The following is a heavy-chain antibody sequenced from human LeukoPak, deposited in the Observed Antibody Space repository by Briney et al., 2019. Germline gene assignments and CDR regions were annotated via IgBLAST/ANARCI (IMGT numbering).Heavy chain of an antibody. CDR1: GFTFSSDA. CDR2: ISGSGGTT. V-gene: IGHV3-23*01. D-gene: IGHD3-16*01. Sequence: GGSLRLSCAASGFTFSSDAMTWVRQAPGKGLEWVSAISGSGGTTYYADSVKGRFTISRDNSKNTLYLQMNSLRPEDTALYYCARVRSRYIWGTPQWPFDMWGQGTMVTV. CDR3: ARVRSRYIWGTPQWPFDM. J-gene: IGHJ3*02.